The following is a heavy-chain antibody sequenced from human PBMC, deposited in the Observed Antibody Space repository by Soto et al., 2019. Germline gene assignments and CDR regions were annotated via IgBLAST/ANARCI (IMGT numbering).Heavy chain of an antibody. V-gene: IGHV4-39*01. D-gene: IGHD3-10*01. Sequence: QLQLQESGPGLVKPSETLSLTCTVSGGSINNSSFYWGWVRQPPGKRLEWIGSIYYSGSAYYNPSLESRLTLSVDTSKNQFSLNLSSVTAADTAVYFCARRPLVRGIIPYYFDSWGQGTLVTVSS. CDR1: GGSINNSSFY. CDR3: ARRPLVRGIIPYYFDS. J-gene: IGHJ4*02. CDR2: IYYSGSA.